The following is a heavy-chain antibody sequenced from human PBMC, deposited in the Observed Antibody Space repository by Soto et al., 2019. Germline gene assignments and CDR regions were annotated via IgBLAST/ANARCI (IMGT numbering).Heavy chain of an antibody. J-gene: IGHJ6*02. Sequence: SETLSLTCAVYGGSFSGYYWRWIRQPTGKGLEWIGEINHSGSTNYNPSLKSRVTISVDTSKNQFSLKLSSVTAADTAVYYCARDRISGYAGGYYYYYGMDVWGQGTTVTVSS. CDR2: INHSGST. V-gene: IGHV4-34*01. CDR3: ARDRISGYAGGYYYYYGMDV. CDR1: GGSFSGYY. D-gene: IGHD5-12*01.